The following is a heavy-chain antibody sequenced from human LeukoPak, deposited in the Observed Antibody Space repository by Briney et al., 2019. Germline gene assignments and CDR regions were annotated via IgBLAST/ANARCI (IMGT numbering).Heavy chain of an antibody. CDR3: ARVRLVRGVIRGAFDY. CDR2: IYPGDSDT. V-gene: IGHV5-51*01. Sequence: GESLKISCKGSGYIFANYWVAWVRQMPGKGLEWMGIIYPGDSDTTYSPSFQGQVTFSADRSFYTAYLQWSSLKASDTAIYYCARVRLVRGVIRGAFDYWGQGTRVTVSS. CDR1: GYIFANYW. D-gene: IGHD3-10*01. J-gene: IGHJ4*02.